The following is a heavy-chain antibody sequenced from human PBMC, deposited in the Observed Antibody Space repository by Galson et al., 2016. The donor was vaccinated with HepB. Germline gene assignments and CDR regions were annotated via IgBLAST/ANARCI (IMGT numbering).Heavy chain of an antibody. J-gene: IGHJ6*02. Sequence: CAISGDSVSNYSAGWNWIRQSPSRGLEWLGRTYSRSKWYNDYAVSVKSRITITPDTSKNQFSLQLNSVTPEDTAVYLCVRDLGGVRLLVGDYNFYYGMDVWGEGTTVTVSS. D-gene: IGHD3-16*01. V-gene: IGHV6-1*01. CDR3: VRDLGGVRLLVGDYNFYYGMDV. CDR1: GDSVSNYSAG. CDR2: TYSRSKWYN.